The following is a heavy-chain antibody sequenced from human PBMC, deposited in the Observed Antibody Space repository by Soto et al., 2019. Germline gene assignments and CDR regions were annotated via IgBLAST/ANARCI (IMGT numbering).Heavy chain of an antibody. J-gene: IGHJ5*02. V-gene: IGHV1-3*01. Sequence: QVQLVQSGAEVKKPGASVQVSCKASGYTFTSYAMHWVRQAPGQRLEWMGWINAGNGNTKYSQKFQGRVTMTRDTSESTAYMELSSLRSEDTAVYYCARITILGSWFDPWVQGTLVTVSS. CDR3: ARITILGSWFDP. CDR1: GYTFTSYA. CDR2: INAGNGNT. D-gene: IGHD3-3*01.